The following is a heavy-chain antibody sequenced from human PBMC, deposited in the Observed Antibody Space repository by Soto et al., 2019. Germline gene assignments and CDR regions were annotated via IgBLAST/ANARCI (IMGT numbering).Heavy chain of an antibody. V-gene: IGHV3-33*01. CDR2: IWYDGSNK. CDR3: AREVRGYSSSYYFDY. CDR1: GFTFSSYG. J-gene: IGHJ4*02. D-gene: IGHD6-6*01. Sequence: GGSLRLSCAASGFTFSSYGMHWVRQAPGKGLEWVAVIWYDGSNKYYADSVKGRFTISRDNSKNTLYLQMNSLRAEDTAVYYRAREVRGYSSSYYFDYWGQGTLVTVSS.